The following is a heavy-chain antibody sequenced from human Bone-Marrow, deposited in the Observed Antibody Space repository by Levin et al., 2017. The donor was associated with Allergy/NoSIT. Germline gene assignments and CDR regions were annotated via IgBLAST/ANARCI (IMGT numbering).Heavy chain of an antibody. CDR2: ISYDGSNK. CDR3: AKEYQYCSSTSCYMSENWFDP. D-gene: IGHD2-2*02. Sequence: QSGGSLRLSCAASGFTFSSYGMHWVRQAPGKGLEWVAVISYDGSNKYYADSVKGRFTISRDNSKNTLYLQMNSLRAEDTAVYYCAKEYQYCSSTSCYMSENWFDPWGQGTLVTVSS. CDR1: GFTFSSYG. J-gene: IGHJ5*02. V-gene: IGHV3-30*18.